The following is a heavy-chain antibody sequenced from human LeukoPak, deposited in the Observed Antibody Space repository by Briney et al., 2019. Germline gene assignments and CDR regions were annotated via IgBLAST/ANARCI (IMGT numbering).Heavy chain of an antibody. J-gene: IGHJ3*02. D-gene: IGHD4-23*01. CDR1: GFTFSSYA. Sequence: GGSLRLSCAASGFTFSSYAMHWVRQAPGKGLEWVAVISYDGSNKYYADSVKGRFTISRDNAKNSLYLQMNSLRAEDTAVYYCARGGYGGNEDYDAFDIWGQGTMVTVSS. CDR3: ARGGYGGNEDYDAFDI. V-gene: IGHV3-30*04. CDR2: ISYDGSNK.